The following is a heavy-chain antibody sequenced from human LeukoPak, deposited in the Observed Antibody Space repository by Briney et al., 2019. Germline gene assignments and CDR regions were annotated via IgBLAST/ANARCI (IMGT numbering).Heavy chain of an antibody. D-gene: IGHD3-22*01. CDR1: GGSISSGSYY. CDR3: ARAVPITMIVVVGYAFDI. CDR2: INHSGST. J-gene: IGHJ3*02. Sequence: PSQTLSLTCTVSGGSISSGSYYWSWIRQPPGKGLEWIGEINHSGSTNYNPSLKSRVTISVDTSKNQFSLKLSSVTAADTAVYYCARAVPITMIVVVGYAFDIWGQGTMVTVSS. V-gene: IGHV4-39*07.